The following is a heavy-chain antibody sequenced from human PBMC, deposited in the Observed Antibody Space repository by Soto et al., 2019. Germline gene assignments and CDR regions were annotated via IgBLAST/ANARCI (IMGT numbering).Heavy chain of an antibody. CDR1: GGSISSGGYY. Sequence: KPSETLSLTCTVSGGSISSGGYYWSWIRQHPGKGLEWIGYIYYSGSTYYNPSLKSRVTISVDTSKNQFSLKLSSVTAADTAVYYCARAHSGVSGSYYYYFDYWGQGTLVTVSS. J-gene: IGHJ4*02. CDR3: ARAHSGVSGSYYYYFDY. V-gene: IGHV4-31*03. CDR2: IYYSGST. D-gene: IGHD3-16*01.